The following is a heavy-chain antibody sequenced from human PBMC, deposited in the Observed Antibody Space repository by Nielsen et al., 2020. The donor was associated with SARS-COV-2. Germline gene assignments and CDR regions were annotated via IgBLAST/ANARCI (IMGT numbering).Heavy chain of an antibody. D-gene: IGHD1-26*01. CDR1: GYTFTNYY. V-gene: IGHV1-46*01. Sequence: ASVKVSCKASGYTFTNYYMHWVRQAPGQGLEWMGIINPSGGSTSYAQKFQGRVTMTRDTSTSTVYMELSSLRSEDTAVYYCAREIPEVGATENWFDPWGQGTLVTVSS. CDR2: INPSGGST. J-gene: IGHJ5*02. CDR3: AREIPEVGATENWFDP.